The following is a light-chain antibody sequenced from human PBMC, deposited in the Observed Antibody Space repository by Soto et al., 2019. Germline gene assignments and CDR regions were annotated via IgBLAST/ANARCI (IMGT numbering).Light chain of an antibody. Sequence: QSVLTQPPSVSGAPGQRVTISCTGSSSKIGAGYDVHWYQQLPGTAPKLLIYVNNNRPSGVPDRFSASKSGTSASLVITGLQAEDEADYYCQSYDSSLSTSGVFGGGTKVTVL. CDR2: VNN. J-gene: IGLJ3*02. V-gene: IGLV1-40*01. CDR3: QSYDSSLSTSGV. CDR1: SSKIGAGYD.